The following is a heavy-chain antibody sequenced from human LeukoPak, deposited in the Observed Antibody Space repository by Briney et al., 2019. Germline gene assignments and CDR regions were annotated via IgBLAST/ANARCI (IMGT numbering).Heavy chain of an antibody. J-gene: IGHJ6*03. CDR3: ASRYCTGVNCFAASYMCMDV. CDR2: IKQDGSEK. CDR1: GLSVSGYW. V-gene: IGHV3-7*01. Sequence: GGSLRLSCAASGLSVSGYWLTWVRQAPGKGLEWVANIKQDGSEKNYVDSVKGRFTISGDNADNSLYLEMTNLRVEDTAVYFCASRYCTGVNCFAASYMCMDVWGKGTAVTVSS. D-gene: IGHD2-8*02.